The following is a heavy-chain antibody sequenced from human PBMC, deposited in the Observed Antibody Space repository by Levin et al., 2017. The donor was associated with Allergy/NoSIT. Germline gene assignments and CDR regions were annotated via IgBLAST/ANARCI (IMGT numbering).Heavy chain of an antibody. CDR2: INHSGST. D-gene: IGHD6-13*01. V-gene: IGHV4-34*01. CDR3: ARATSIAAAGTLSGGYYGMDV. Sequence: SETLSLTCAVYGGSFSGYYWSWIRQPPGKGLEWIGEINHSGSTNYNPSLKSRVTISVDTSKNQFSLKLSSVTAADTAVYYCARATSIAAAGTLSGGYYGMDVWGQGTTVTVSS. J-gene: IGHJ6*02. CDR1: GGSFSGYY.